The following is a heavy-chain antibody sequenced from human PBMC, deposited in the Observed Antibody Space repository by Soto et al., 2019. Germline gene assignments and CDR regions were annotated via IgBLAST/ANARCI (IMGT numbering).Heavy chain of an antibody. V-gene: IGHV4-4*02. D-gene: IGHD1-26*01. CDR3: ASIAYSASGFDY. CDR1: GGSITNNNW. J-gene: IGHJ4*02. CDR2: IYHSGHT. Sequence: KASETLSLTCNVSGGSITNNNWWSWVRQPPGKGLEWIGAIYHSGHTNFNPSLKSRATLSLDYSENQFSLKLTSATAADTAIYYCASIAYSASGFDYWGQGTLVT.